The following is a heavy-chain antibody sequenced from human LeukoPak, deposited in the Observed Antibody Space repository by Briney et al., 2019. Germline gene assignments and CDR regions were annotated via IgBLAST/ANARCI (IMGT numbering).Heavy chain of an antibody. Sequence: GGSLRLSCAASGFTFSDYYMTWVRQAPGKGLEWVSVIYSGGSTYYADSVKGRFTISRDDSKNTLYLQMNSLRAEDTAVYYCASRDGYNYNWGQGTLVIVSS. CDR3: ASRDGYNYN. D-gene: IGHD5-24*01. V-gene: IGHV3-53*01. CDR1: GFTFSDYY. CDR2: IYSGGST. J-gene: IGHJ4*02.